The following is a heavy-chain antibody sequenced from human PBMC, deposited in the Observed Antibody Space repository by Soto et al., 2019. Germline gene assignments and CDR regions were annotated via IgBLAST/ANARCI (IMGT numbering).Heavy chain of an antibody. CDR3: TAVHGGYAPPTWFDP. V-gene: IGHV3-15*01. J-gene: IGHJ5*02. CDR2: IKSKTDGGTT. CDR1: GFTFSNAW. D-gene: IGHD5-12*01. Sequence: EVQLVESGGGLVKPGGSLRLSCAASGFTFSNAWMSWVRQAPGKGLEWVGRIKSKTDGGTTDYAAHVKVRFTISREDYTNTLHLQKNSLKSEDTTVDYCTAVHGGYAPPTWFDPWGQGTLVTVSS.